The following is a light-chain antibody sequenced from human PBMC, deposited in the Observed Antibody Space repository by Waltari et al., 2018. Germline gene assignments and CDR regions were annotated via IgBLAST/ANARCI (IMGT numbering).Light chain of an antibody. CDR1: NSDVGAYNY. CDR3: CSYAGRYTSV. CDR2: DVD. V-gene: IGLV2-11*01. J-gene: IGLJ2*01. Sequence: QSALTQPRSVSGSPGQSLTLSCTGTNSDVGAYNYVSWYQPRPGKAPKPVLYDVDKRPRGVPDRFSGSKAGNPASLTISGLQADDEADYYCCSYAGRYTSVFGGGTKVTVL.